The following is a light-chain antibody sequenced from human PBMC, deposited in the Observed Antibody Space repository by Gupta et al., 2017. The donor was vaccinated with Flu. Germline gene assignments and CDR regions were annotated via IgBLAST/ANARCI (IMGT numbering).Light chain of an antibody. V-gene: IGKV1-33*01. CDR3: QQYDDLPLT. J-gene: IGKJ4*01. Sequence: DIQMTQSPSSLSASVGDRVTITCQASQDISNYLNWYQQKPGKAPMLLIYDASNLETGVPSRLSGSGSGTDFTVTISSLQPEDIATYYCQQYDDLPLTFGGGTKVEIK. CDR2: DAS. CDR1: QDISNY.